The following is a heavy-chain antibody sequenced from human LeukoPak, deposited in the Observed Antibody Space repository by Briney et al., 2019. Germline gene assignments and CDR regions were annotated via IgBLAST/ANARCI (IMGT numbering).Heavy chain of an antibody. V-gene: IGHV5-51*01. D-gene: IGHD6-13*01. CDR3: ARRGIAATGVAEYFQH. CDR2: IYPGDSDN. CDR1: GYSFTSYW. J-gene: IGHJ1*01. Sequence: GESLKISCKGSGYSFTSYWIGWVRQMPGKGLEWMGIIYPGDSDNRYSPSFQGQVTISVDKSISTAYLQWSSLEASDTAIYYCARRGIAATGVAEYFQHWGQGTLVTVSS.